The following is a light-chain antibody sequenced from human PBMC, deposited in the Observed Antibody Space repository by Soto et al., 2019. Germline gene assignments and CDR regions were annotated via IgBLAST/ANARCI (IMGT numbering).Light chain of an antibody. CDR3: QQSYSTRT. V-gene: IGKV3-20*01. J-gene: IGKJ1*01. CDR1: QSVSSSY. CDR2: GAS. Sequence: EIVLTQSPCTLSLSPGERATLSCRASQSVSSSYLAWYQQKPGQAPRLLIYGASTRATGIPARFSGSGSGTDFTLTISSLQPEDFATYYCQQSYSTRTFGQGTKVDIK.